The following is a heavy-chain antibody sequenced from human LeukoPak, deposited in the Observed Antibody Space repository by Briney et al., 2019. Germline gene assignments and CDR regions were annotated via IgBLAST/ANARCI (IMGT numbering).Heavy chain of an antibody. D-gene: IGHD1-7*01. Sequence: PGGSLRLSCAASGFTFGNYVMSWVRQAPGKGLEWVSAITDSGGGTYYADSVKGRFTISRDNSENTLYLQMHSLRAEDTAVYYCAKHLNGTKSSDYWGQGALVTVSS. J-gene: IGHJ4*02. CDR2: ITDSGGGT. V-gene: IGHV3-23*01. CDR3: AKHLNGTKSSDY. CDR1: GFTFGNYV.